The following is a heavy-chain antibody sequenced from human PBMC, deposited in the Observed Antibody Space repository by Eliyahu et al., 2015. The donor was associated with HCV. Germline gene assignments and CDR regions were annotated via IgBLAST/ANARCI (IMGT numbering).Heavy chain of an antibody. CDR1: GGSFSDYY. CDR2: IYQSGST. Sequence: QVQLQQWGAGLLKPSETLSLTCAVXGGSFSDYYWSWIRQPPGKGLEWIVEIYQSGSTKYHSSLKSRVTISVDTSKKQISLTLSSVTAADAAVYYCATGSGSYFHDYWGQGTLVTVSS. V-gene: IGHV4-34*01. CDR3: ATGSGSYFHDY. J-gene: IGHJ4*02. D-gene: IGHD3-10*01.